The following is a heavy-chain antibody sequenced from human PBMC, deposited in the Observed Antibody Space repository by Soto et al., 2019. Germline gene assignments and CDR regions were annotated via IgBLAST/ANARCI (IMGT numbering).Heavy chain of an antibody. CDR3: AREFCSGGNCYTYYFDP. J-gene: IGHJ5*02. Sequence: GGSLRLSCAASGLTFNRYWMHWVRHAPGKGLVWVSHINTDGTNSNYADSVKGRFTISRDNAKSTLFLQMNSLRDEDTAVYYCAREFCSGGNCYTYYFDPWGQGIPVNVSS. V-gene: IGHV3-74*01. D-gene: IGHD2-15*01. CDR2: INTDGTNS. CDR1: GLTFNRYW.